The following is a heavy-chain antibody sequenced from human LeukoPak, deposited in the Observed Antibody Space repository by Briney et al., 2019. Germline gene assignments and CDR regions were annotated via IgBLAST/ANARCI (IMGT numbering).Heavy chain of an antibody. Sequence: GGSLRLSCAASRFTFGSSWMSWVRQAPGKGLEWVANIKQDGSDKYYVDSLKGRFTISRDNAKNSLFLQMNSLRAEDTAVYYCARDYYDSSAYYVSYFDYWGQGTLVTVSS. D-gene: IGHD3-22*01. CDR1: RFTFGSSW. CDR2: IKQDGSDK. CDR3: ARDYYDSSAYYVSYFDY. V-gene: IGHV3-7*01. J-gene: IGHJ4*02.